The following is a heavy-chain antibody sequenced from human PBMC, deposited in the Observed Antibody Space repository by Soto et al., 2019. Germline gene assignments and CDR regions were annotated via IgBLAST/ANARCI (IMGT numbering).Heavy chain of an antibody. V-gene: IGHV3-33*01. J-gene: IGHJ4*02. CDR1: GFTFSSYG. CDR2: IWYDGSNK. D-gene: IGHD4-17*01. CDR3: ARDPTTVTRLEFDY. Sequence: SLRLSFAASGFTFSSYGMHWVRQAPGKGLEWVAVIWYDGSNKYYADSVKGRFTISRDNSKNTLYLQMNSLRAEDTAVYYCARDPTTVTRLEFDYWGRGTLVTVSS.